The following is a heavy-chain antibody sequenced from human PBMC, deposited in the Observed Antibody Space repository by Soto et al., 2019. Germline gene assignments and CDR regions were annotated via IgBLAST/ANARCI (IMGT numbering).Heavy chain of an antibody. V-gene: IGHV3-66*01. CDR3: ARDRAYGDYGYYYYYMDV. D-gene: IGHD4-17*01. CDR2: IYSGGST. CDR1: GFTVSSNY. Sequence: GGSLRLSCAASGFTVSSNYMSWVRQAPGKGLEWVSVIYSGGSTYYADSVKGRFTISRDNSKNTLYLQMNSLRAEDTAVYYCARDRAYGDYGYYYYYMDVWGKGTTVTVSS. J-gene: IGHJ6*03.